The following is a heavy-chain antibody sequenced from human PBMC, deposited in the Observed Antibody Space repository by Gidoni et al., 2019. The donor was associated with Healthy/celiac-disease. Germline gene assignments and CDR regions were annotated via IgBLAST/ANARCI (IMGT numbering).Heavy chain of an antibody. CDR2: IWYDGSNK. CDR3: ARGLDSSGYYYPD. J-gene: IGHJ4*02. V-gene: IGHV3-33*01. D-gene: IGHD3-22*01. CDR1: GFTFSSYG. Sequence: QVQLVESGGGVVQPGRSLRLSCAASGFTFSSYGMHWVRQAPGKGLEWVAVIWYDGSNKYYADSVKGRFTISRDNSKNTLYLQMNSLRAEDTAVYYCARGLDSSGYYYPDWGQGTLVTVSS.